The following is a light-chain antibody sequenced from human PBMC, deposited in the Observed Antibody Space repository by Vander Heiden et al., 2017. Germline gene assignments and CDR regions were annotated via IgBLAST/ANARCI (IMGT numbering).Light chain of an antibody. CDR3: SAWDSSLSAWV. Sequence: QAGLTQPPFVSTGLRQTATLPCTGNSNNVGNEGAAWRQHHQGHPPKLLSYRKNNRPSGISQRFSASRSGDTASLTITGLQPEDEADYYCSAWDSSLSAWVFGGGTKLTVL. CDR2: RKN. J-gene: IGLJ3*02. V-gene: IGLV10-54*04. CDR1: SNNVGNEG.